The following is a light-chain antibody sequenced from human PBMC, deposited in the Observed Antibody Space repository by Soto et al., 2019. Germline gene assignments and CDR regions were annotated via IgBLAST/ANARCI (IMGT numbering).Light chain of an antibody. J-gene: IGKJ1*01. CDR2: GAS. CDR3: QQYGSSPRT. CDR1: QSVTNNF. V-gene: IGKV3-20*01. Sequence: EIVLTQSPGTLSLSPGERATLSCRASQSVTNNFLAWYQQKPGQAPRLLIYGASSRATGIPDRFSGSGSGTDFTLTISRLEPEDFAVYYCQQYGSSPRTFG.